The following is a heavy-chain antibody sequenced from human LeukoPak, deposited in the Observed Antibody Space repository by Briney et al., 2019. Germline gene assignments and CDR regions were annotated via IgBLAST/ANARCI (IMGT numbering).Heavy chain of an antibody. Sequence: ASVKVSCKATDYTFTSYGIGWVRQAPGQGLEWVGRISPYNGNTNYAQKLQGRVTMTTDTSTSTAYMEVTSLKSDDTAVYYCARYSDDILTGNYAFDIWGQGTMVTVSS. CDR2: ISPYNGNT. CDR3: ARYSDDILTGNYAFDI. CDR1: DYTFTSYG. V-gene: IGHV1-18*01. D-gene: IGHD3-9*01. J-gene: IGHJ3*02.